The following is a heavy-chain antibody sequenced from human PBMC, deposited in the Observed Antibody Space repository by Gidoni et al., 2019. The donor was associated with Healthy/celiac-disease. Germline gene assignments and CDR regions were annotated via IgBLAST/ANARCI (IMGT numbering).Heavy chain of an antibody. CDR1: GYTFTSHG. D-gene: IGHD2-21*01. J-gene: IGHJ4*02. V-gene: IGHV1-18*04. Sequence: VQLVQPRAEVKKPGASVRVSCKASGYTFTSHGISWVRQATGQGLEWMGWISAYNGNTNYAQKLQGRVTMTTDTSTSTDYMELRSRRPDDTAVYYCARDRGGGDSLDYWGQGTLVTVSS. CDR2: ISAYNGNT. CDR3: ARDRGGGDSLDY.